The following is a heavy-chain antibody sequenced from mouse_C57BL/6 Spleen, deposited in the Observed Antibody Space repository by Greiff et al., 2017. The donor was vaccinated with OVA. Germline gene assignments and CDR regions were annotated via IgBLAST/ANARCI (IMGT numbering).Heavy chain of an antibody. J-gene: IGHJ3*01. Sequence: VQLVESGPELVKPGASVKISCKASGYAFSSSWMNWVKQRPGKGLEWIGRIYPGDGDTNYNGKFKGKATLTADKSSSTAYMQLSSLTSEDSAVYFCARTDMDGYDSWFAYWGQGTLVTVSA. D-gene: IGHD2-2*01. CDR3: ARTDMDGYDSWFAY. V-gene: IGHV1-82*01. CDR2: IYPGDGDT. CDR1: GYAFSSSW.